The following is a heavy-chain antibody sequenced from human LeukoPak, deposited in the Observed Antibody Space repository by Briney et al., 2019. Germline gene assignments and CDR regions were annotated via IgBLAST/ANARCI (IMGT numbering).Heavy chain of an antibody. CDR1: GYTFTSYY. CDR2: INPSGGST. CDR3: ARESGFYASGSRY. J-gene: IGHJ4*02. D-gene: IGHD3-10*01. Sequence: ASVKVSCKASGYTFTSYYIHWVRQAPGQGLEWMGLINPSGGSTNYAQKFQGRVTMTRDTSTSTVYMELSSLRSDDTAVYYCARESGFYASGSRYWGQGTLVIVSS. V-gene: IGHV1-46*01.